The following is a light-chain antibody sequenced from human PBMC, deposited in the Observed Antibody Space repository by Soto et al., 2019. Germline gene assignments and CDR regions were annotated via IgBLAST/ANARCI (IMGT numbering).Light chain of an antibody. Sequence: EIVMTQSPATLSVSAGESATLSCRASQSIRNYLAWYQQIPGQAPRLLIYAADPRATGVPGRFTGSGSGTVFTLTISSLQPEDSGVYYCQQYDTWPPITFGQGTRLEIK. V-gene: IGKV3-15*01. J-gene: IGKJ5*01. CDR1: QSIRNY. CDR2: AAD. CDR3: QQYDTWPPIT.